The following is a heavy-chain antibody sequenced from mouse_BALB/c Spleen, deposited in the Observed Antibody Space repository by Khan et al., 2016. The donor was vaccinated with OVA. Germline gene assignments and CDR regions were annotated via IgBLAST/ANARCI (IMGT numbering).Heavy chain of an antibody. CDR2: IYPGSDST. V-gene: IGHV1-77*01. Sequence: QVQLQQSGPELVKPGASMKMSCKASGYIFTDYVMNWVKQRTGQGLEWIGQIYPGSDSTYYNEKFKDKATLTADRSSSTAYMQLNSLTSEDSAVYFCARGGWDVFAYWGQGTLVTVSA. CDR1: GYIFTDYV. J-gene: IGHJ3*01. D-gene: IGHD4-1*01. CDR3: ARGGWDVFAY.